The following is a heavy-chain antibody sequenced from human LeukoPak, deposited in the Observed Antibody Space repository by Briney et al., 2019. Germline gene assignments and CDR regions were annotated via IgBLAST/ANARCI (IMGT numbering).Heavy chain of an antibody. V-gene: IGHV3-53*05. D-gene: IGHD6-13*01. Sequence: GGSLRLSCAASGFTVSSNYMSWVRQAPGKGLEWVSIIYSGGSTYYADSVKGRFTISRDNSKNTLYLQMNNLRAEDTAVYYCARVFELAAAGTDYWGQGTLVTVSS. CDR1: GFTVSSNY. J-gene: IGHJ4*02. CDR2: IYSGGST. CDR3: ARVFELAAAGTDY.